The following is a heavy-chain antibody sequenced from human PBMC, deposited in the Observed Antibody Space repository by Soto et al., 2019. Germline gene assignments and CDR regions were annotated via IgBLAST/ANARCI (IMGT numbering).Heavy chain of an antibody. V-gene: IGHV3-30-3*01. CDR3: ARSIAVAGLDY. CDR2: ISNDGSKR. D-gene: IGHD6-19*01. Sequence: PVGSLRLSCATSGFSFSTYAIHWVRQAPGKGLDWVAVISNDGSKRYYAQSVKGRFTISRDNSNNTVDLQMNSLRAEDTALYYCARSIAVAGLDYWGPGTLVTVSS. J-gene: IGHJ4*02. CDR1: GFSFSTYA.